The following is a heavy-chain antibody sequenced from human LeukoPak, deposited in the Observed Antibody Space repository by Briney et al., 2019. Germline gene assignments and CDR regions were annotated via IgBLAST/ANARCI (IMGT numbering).Heavy chain of an antibody. Sequence: PSETLSLTCAVYGGSFSGYYWSWIRQPPGKGLEWIGEINHSGSTNYSPSLKSRVTISVDTSKNQFSLKLSSVTAADTAVYYCARAAPYSSSWYPYYYYYMDVWGKGTTVTVSS. V-gene: IGHV4-34*01. CDR2: INHSGST. D-gene: IGHD6-13*01. CDR1: GGSFSGYY. J-gene: IGHJ6*03. CDR3: ARAAPYSSSWYPYYYYYMDV.